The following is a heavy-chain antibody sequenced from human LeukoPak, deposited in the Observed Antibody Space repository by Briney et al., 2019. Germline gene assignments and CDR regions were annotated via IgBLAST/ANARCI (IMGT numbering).Heavy chain of an antibody. CDR2: ISSSGSTI. CDR3: ARTTRVRLGELSY. CDR1: GFTFSTYS. Sequence: PGESLRLSCAASGFTFSTYSMNWVRQAPGKGLDWASYISSSGSTIYYADSVKGRFTISRDNAKNSLYLQMNSLRAEDTAVYYCARTTRVRLGELSYWGQGTLVTVSS. D-gene: IGHD3-16*02. J-gene: IGHJ4*02. V-gene: IGHV3-48*04.